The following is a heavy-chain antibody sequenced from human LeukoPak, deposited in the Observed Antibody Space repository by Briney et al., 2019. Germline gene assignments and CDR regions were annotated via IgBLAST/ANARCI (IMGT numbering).Heavy chain of an antibody. CDR1: GFTFSSYA. D-gene: IGHD3-3*01. CDR2: ISGSGGST. J-gene: IGHJ4*02. Sequence: PGGSLRLSCAASGFTFSSYAMSWVRQAPGKGLEWVSAISGSGGSTYYADSVKGRFTISRDNSKNTLYLQMNSLRAEDTAVYYCAKRPTDFWSGYYFDYWGQGTLVTVSS. CDR3: AKRPTDFWSGYYFDY. V-gene: IGHV3-23*01.